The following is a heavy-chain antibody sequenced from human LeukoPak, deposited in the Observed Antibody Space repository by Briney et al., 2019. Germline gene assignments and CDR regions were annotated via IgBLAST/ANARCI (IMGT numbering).Heavy chain of an antibody. D-gene: IGHD4-17*01. Sequence: GGSLRLSCSASGFTFSSYGMLWLRQAPGKGLEGVAFIRYDGSNKYYAYPVKGRFTISRDNSQNTLYLQMNSLRAEDTAVYYCAKDLRVSMTTVTNYYFDYWGQGTLVTVSS. V-gene: IGHV3-30*02. CDR2: IRYDGSNK. CDR1: GFTFSSYG. CDR3: AKDLRVSMTTVTNYYFDY. J-gene: IGHJ4*02.